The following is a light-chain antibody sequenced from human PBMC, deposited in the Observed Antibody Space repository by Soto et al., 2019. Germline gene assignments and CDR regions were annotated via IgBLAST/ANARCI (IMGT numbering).Light chain of an antibody. V-gene: IGLV2-8*01. Sequence: QSVLTQPPSASGSPGQSVTISCTGTSSDVGAYNYVSWYQQHAGKAPKLVIYEVTKRPSGVPDRFSGSKSANPASLPVSGLQAEDEADYYYSSFASSNAWVFGGGTKLTVL. CDR1: SSDVGAYNY. CDR2: EVT. CDR3: SSFASSNAWV. J-gene: IGLJ3*02.